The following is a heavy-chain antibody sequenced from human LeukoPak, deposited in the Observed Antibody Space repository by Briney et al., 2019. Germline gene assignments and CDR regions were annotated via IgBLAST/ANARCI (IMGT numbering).Heavy chain of an antibody. J-gene: IGHJ3*02. D-gene: IGHD1-26*01. CDR1: GFTFSSYW. CDR2: INSDGSST. V-gene: IGHV3-74*01. CDR3: ARSIVGATIGDAFDI. Sequence: GGSLRLSCAASGFTFSSYWMHWVRQAPGKGLVWVSRINSDGSSTSYADSVKGRFTISRDNAKNTLYLQMNSLRAEDTAVYYCARSIVGATIGDAFDIWGQGTMVTVSS.